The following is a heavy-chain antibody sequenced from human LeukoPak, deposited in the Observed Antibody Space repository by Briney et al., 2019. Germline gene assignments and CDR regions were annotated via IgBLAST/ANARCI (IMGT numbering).Heavy chain of an antibody. J-gene: IGHJ4*02. CDR1: GFTFTNAW. CDR2: IKSKTDDATT. CDR3: ATESYDFWSGYAGYFDY. Sequence: GGSLRLSCAASGFTFTNAWMNWVRQAPGKGLEWVGRIKSKTDDATTDYAAPVKGRFIISRDDSKNTLYLQMNSLKTEDTAVYYCATESYDFWSGYAGYFDYWGQGTLVTVSS. D-gene: IGHD3-3*01. V-gene: IGHV3-15*07.